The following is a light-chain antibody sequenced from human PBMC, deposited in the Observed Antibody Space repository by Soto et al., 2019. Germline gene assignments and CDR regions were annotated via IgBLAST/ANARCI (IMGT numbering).Light chain of an antibody. J-gene: IGLJ1*01. CDR3: SSYRSSSNV. V-gene: IGLV2-14*01. CDR1: SSDVGGYNY. CDR2: EVS. Sequence: QSALTQPASVSGSPGQSMTISCTGTSSDVGGYNYVSWYQQHPGKAPKLMIYEVSNRPSGVSNRFSGSKSGNTASLTISGLQAEDEADYYCSSYRSSSNVFGSGTKVTVL.